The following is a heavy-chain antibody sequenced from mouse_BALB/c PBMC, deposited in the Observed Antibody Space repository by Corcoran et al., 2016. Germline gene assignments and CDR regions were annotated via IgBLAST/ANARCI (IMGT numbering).Heavy chain of an antibody. V-gene: IGHV1-26*01. CDR3: ARSFWFAY. J-gene: IGHJ3*01. CDR2: INPYNGVT. Sequence: EVQLQQSGPELVKPGASVKISCKASDYSFTDYYMHWVKQSHVKSLEWIGRINPYNGVTSYNQNFKDKATLTVDKSSSTTYMELHSLTSEDSAVYYGARSFWFAYWGQGTLVTVSA. CDR1: DYSFTDYY.